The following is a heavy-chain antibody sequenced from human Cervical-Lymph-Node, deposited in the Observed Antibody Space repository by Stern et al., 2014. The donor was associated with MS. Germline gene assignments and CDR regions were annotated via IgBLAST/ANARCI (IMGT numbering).Heavy chain of an antibody. D-gene: IGHD3-16*01. CDR3: AGGGFNNAFDI. CDR2: FEPEDGES. Sequence: QDQLVQSGAEVKKPGASVKVSCKVSGYTLTELSLHWVRQAPGQGLEWMGGFEPEDGESINAQRFQGRVTMTEDTSTDTAYMELSSLRSEDTAVYYCAGGGFNNAFDIWGQGTPVTVSS. J-gene: IGHJ3*02. CDR1: GYTLTELS. V-gene: IGHV1-24*01.